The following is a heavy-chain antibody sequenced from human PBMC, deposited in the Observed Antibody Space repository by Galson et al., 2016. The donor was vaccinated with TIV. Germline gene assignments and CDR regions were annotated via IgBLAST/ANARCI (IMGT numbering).Heavy chain of an antibody. V-gene: IGHV3-21*01. CDR3: TRVPQAYSSSWYDFDY. J-gene: IGHJ4*02. CDR2: ISGGNSYI. D-gene: IGHD6-13*01. Sequence: SLRLSCAASGFTFSSHTMNWVRQAPGTGLEFVSSISGGNSYIYYADSVKGRFTISRDNAKNSLFLQMNGLRGEDTAVYYCTRVPQAYSSSWYDFDYWGRGALVTVSS. CDR1: GFTFSSHT.